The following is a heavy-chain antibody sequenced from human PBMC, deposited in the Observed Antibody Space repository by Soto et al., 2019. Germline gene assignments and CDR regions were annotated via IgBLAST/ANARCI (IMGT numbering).Heavy chain of an antibody. D-gene: IGHD3-10*01. CDR1: AYPFTRYY. J-gene: IGHJ4*02. CDR2: INPSGGST. CDR3: MVRGVFDY. Sequence: SVKTSSKSHAYPFTRYYMHWVRQAPGQGLEWMGIINPSGGSTSYAHKFQGRVTMTRDTSTSTVYMELSSLRSEDTAVYYCMVRGVFDYWGQGTLVTVSS. V-gene: IGHV1-46*01.